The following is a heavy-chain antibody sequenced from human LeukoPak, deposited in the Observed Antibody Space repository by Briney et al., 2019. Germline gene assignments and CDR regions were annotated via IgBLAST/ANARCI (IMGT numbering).Heavy chain of an antibody. CDR1: GFTFGTYT. CDR2: ISSSSTYI. Sequence: GGSLRLSCAASGFTFGTYTMNWVRQAPGKGLEWVSSISSSSTYIYYADSVKGRFTISRDNAKNSLYLQMNSLRAEDTAVYYCAREGVVIVGANDCWGQGTLVTVSS. CDR3: AREGVVIVGANDC. J-gene: IGHJ4*02. V-gene: IGHV3-21*01. D-gene: IGHD1-26*01.